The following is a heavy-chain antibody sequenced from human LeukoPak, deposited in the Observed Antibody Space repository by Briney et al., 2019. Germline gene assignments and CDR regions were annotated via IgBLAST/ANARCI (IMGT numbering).Heavy chain of an antibody. Sequence: GASVKVSCKASGYTFTSYDINWVRQATGQGLEWMGRMNPNSGNTGYAQKFQGRVTMTRYTSISTAYMELSSLRSEDTAVYYCARPPGGIAVAGTEDDFDYWGQGTLVTVSS. D-gene: IGHD6-19*01. CDR1: GYTFTSYD. CDR3: ARPPGGIAVAGTEDDFDY. V-gene: IGHV1-8*01. CDR2: MNPNSGNT. J-gene: IGHJ4*02.